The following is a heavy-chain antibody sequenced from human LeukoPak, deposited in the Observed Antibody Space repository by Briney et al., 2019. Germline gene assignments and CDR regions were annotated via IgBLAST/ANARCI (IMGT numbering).Heavy chain of an antibody. CDR2: IYSDGSA. Sequence: GGSLRLSCAASGFTVSSNYMNWVRQAPGKGLEWDSDIYSDGSAYYADSVKGRFTIFRDNFKNTLYLQMNRLRAEDTAVYYCARDDSDPTATAAPAFDWGQGTLVTVSS. V-gene: IGHV3-66*01. J-gene: IGHJ4*02. CDR3: ARDDSDPTATAAPAFD. CDR1: GFTVSSNY. D-gene: IGHD3-22*01.